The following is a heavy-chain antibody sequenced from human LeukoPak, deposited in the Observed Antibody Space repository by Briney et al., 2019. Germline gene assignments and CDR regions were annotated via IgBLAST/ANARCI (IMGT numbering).Heavy chain of an antibody. V-gene: IGHV3-48*03. D-gene: IGHD2-2*01. J-gene: IGHJ3*02. Sequence: GGSLRLSCAASGFTFSSYEMNWVRQAPGKGLEWVSYISSSGSTIYYADSVKGRFTISRDNAKNSLYLQMNSLRAKDTAVYYCARDLGDQLLDPNAFDIWGQGTMVTVSS. CDR1: GFTFSSYE. CDR3: ARDLGDQLLDPNAFDI. CDR2: ISSSGSTI.